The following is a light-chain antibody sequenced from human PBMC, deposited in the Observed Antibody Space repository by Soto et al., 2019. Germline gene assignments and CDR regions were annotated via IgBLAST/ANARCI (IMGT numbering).Light chain of an antibody. CDR1: SSDIGSYTY. Sequence: QSVLTQPASVSGSPGQSITISCTGTSSDIGSYTYVSWYQHHPGKVPKLMIYEVSNRPSGVSDRFSGSKSGNTASLTISGLQAEDEADYYCSSYTGSSTLVFGGGTKVTVL. CDR2: EVS. J-gene: IGLJ3*02. CDR3: SSYTGSSTLV. V-gene: IGLV2-14*01.